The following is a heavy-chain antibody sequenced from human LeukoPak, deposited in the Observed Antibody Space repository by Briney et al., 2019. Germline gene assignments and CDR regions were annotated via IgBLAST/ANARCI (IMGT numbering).Heavy chain of an antibody. CDR2: IYYSGST. CDR3: AKSGGYGLIDY. V-gene: IGHV4-39*01. D-gene: IGHD1-26*01. J-gene: IGHJ4*02. CDR1: GGSISSYY. Sequence: SETLSLTCTVSGGSISSYYWGWIRQPPGKGLEWIGSIYYSGSTYYNASLQSRVTISIDTSKNQFSLRLNSVTAADTAMYYCAKSGGYGLIDYWGQGTLVTVSS.